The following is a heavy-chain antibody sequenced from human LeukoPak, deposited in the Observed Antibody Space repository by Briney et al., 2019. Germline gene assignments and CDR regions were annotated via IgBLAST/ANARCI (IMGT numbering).Heavy chain of an antibody. Sequence: ASVKVSCKASGYTFTGYYMHWVRQAPGQGLEWMGWINPNSGGTNYAQKFQGRVTMTRDTSINTAYMELSRLRSDDTAVYYCARDGVAGTRYYFDYWGQGTLVTVSS. CDR2: INPNSGGT. D-gene: IGHD6-19*01. J-gene: IGHJ4*02. CDR3: ARDGVAGTRYYFDY. V-gene: IGHV1-2*02. CDR1: GYTFTGYY.